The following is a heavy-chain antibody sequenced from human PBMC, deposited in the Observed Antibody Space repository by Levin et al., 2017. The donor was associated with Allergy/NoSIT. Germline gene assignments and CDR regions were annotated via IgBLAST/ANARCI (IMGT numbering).Heavy chain of an antibody. V-gene: IGHV4-31*03. CDR3: ARGTDGDYAIGAFDI. CDR1: GGSISSGGYY. J-gene: IGHJ3*02. Sequence: SETLSLTCTVSGGSISSGGYYWSWIRQHPGKGLEWIGYIYYSGSTYYNPSLKSRVTISVDTSKNQFSLKLSSVTAADTAVYYCARGTDGDYAIGAFDIWGQGTMVTVSS. D-gene: IGHD4-17*01. CDR2: IYYSGST.